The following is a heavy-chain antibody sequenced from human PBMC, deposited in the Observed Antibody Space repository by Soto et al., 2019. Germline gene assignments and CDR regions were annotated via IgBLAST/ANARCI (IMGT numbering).Heavy chain of an antibody. CDR2: IYYSGST. CDR3: ATGCEYYDEGRESYRAYYYYMDV. J-gene: IGHJ6*03. Sequence: SETLCLPCTVSGGSISSHYCSWIRQPPGKGLEWIGYIYYSGSTNYNPSLKSRVTISVDTSQNQFSLKLSSLTAADTAVYYCATGCEYYDEGRESYRAYYYYMDVWGKGTTVTVSS. V-gene: IGHV4-59*11. D-gene: IGHD3-16*02. CDR1: GGSISSHY.